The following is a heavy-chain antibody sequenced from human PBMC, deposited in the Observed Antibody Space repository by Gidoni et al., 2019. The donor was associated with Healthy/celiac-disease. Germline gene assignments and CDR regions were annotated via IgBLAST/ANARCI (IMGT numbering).Heavy chain of an antibody. V-gene: IGHV4-4*02. D-gene: IGHD3-10*01. CDR1: GGYISSSNW. Sequence: QLQLQESGPGLVTPSGTLSLTCAVSGGYISSSNWWSWVRQPPGKGLECIGEIYHSGSTNYNPSLKSRVTISVAKSKNQFSRKPGSVTAADTAVYYCARVRNRSWFDPWGQGTLVTVSS. J-gene: IGHJ5*02. CDR2: IYHSGST. CDR3: ARVRNRSWFDP.